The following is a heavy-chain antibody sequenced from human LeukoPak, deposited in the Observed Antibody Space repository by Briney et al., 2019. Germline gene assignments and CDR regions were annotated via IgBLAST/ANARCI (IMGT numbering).Heavy chain of an antibody. CDR3: ARVAYYYDSSGLDV. D-gene: IGHD3-22*01. V-gene: IGHV1-18*01. CDR1: GYTFTSYG. Sequence: VKASCKASGYTFTSYGISWVGQAAGQGLEWMGWISAYNGNTNYAQKLQGRVTMTTDTSTSTAYMELRSLRSDDTAVYYCARVAYYYDSSGLDVWGQGTTVTVSS. J-gene: IGHJ6*02. CDR2: ISAYNGNT.